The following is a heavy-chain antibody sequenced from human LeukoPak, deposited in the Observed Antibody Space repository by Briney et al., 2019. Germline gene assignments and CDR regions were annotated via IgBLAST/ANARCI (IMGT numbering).Heavy chain of an antibody. V-gene: IGHV4-34*01. Sequence: PSETLSLTCAVYGGSFSGYYWSWIRQPPGKGLEWIGEINHSGSTNYNPSLKSRVTISVDTSKNQFSLKLSSVTAADTAVYYCARDGSTDSSGYYFSWGQGTMVTVSS. CDR2: INHSGST. CDR1: GGSFSGYY. J-gene: IGHJ3*01. CDR3: ARDGSTDSSGYYFS. D-gene: IGHD3-22*01.